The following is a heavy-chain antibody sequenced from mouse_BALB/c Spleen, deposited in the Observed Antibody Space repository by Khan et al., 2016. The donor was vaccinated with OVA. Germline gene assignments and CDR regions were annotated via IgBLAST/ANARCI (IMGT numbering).Heavy chain of an antibody. CDR2: MSSGCSTI. V-gene: IGHV5-17*02. Sequence: EVELVESGGGLVQPGGSRKLSCAASGFTFSSFGMHWVRQAPKKGLEWVAYMSSGCSTIYYVDTVKGRFTISRDNPKNTPFLQMTSLRSEDTAMCYCARSGGNFHWYFDVWGAGTSVTVSS. D-gene: IGHD2-1*01. CDR1: GFTFSSFG. J-gene: IGHJ1*01. CDR3: ARSGGNFHWYFDV.